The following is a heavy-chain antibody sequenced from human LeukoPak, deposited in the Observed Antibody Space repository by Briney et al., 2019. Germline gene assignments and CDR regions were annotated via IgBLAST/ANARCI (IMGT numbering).Heavy chain of an antibody. Sequence: VASVKVSCKASGYTFTSYGISWVRQAPGQGLEWMGWISAYNGNTNYAQKLQGRVTMTTDTPTSTAYMELRSLRSDDTAVYYCARVGSDILTGKGVYYMDVWGKGTTVTVSS. J-gene: IGHJ6*03. V-gene: IGHV1-18*01. CDR2: ISAYNGNT. CDR1: GYTFTSYG. D-gene: IGHD3-9*01. CDR3: ARVGSDILTGKGVYYMDV.